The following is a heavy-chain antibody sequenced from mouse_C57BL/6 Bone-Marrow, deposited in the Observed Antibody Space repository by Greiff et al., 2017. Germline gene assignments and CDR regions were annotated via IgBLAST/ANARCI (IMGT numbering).Heavy chain of an antibody. D-gene: IGHD2-5*01. V-gene: IGHV5-9-1*02. CDR3: TRESNYRFAY. J-gene: IGHJ3*01. CDR1: GFTFSSYA. Sequence: EVKVVESGEGLVKPGGSLKLSCAASGFTFSSYAMSWVRQTPEKRLEWVAYISSGGDYIYYADTVKGRFTISRDNARNTLYLQMSSLKSEDTAMYYCTRESNYRFAYWGQGTLVTVSA. CDR2: ISSGGDYI.